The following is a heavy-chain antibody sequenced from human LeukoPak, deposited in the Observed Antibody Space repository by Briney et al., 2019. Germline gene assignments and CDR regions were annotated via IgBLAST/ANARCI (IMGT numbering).Heavy chain of an antibody. Sequence: GGSLRLSCAASGFTFDDYAMSWVRQAPGKGLEWVSAISGSGGSTNYADSVKGRFTISRDNSKNTLYLQMNSLRAEDTAVYYCAKGRAYCGGDCYSGYYYGMDVWGQGTTVTVSS. CDR2: ISGSGGST. D-gene: IGHD2-21*02. CDR3: AKGRAYCGGDCYSGYYYGMDV. J-gene: IGHJ6*02. V-gene: IGHV3-23*01. CDR1: GFTFDDYA.